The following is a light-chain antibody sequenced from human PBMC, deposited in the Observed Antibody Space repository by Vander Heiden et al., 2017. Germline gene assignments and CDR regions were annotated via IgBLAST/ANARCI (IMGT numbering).Light chain of an antibody. V-gene: IGKV1-33*01. CDR3: QQYDNPLLT. Sequence: DIQMTQSPSSLSASVGDRVTVTCQASQDIANYLNWYQQKGGKAPKLLIRDASTLEPGVSSRFSGSGSGTNFILTINSLQPEDVATYYCQQYDNPLLTFGGGTKVVIK. CDR1: QDIANY. J-gene: IGKJ4*01. CDR2: DAS.